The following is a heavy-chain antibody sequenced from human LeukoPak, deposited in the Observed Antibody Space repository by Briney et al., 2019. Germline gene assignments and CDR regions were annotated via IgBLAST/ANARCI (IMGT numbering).Heavy chain of an antibody. CDR1: GFTFRSYS. J-gene: IGHJ2*01. Sequence: GSLRLSCAASGFTFRSYSMNWVRQAPGKGLEWIGYIHYSGSTNYNPSLKSRVTISVDTSKNQFSLKLISMTAADTAVYYCASSGYYMGSGYFDLWGRGTLDTVSS. CDR2: IHYSGST. D-gene: IGHD3-22*01. V-gene: IGHV4-59*01. CDR3: ASSGYYMGSGYFDL.